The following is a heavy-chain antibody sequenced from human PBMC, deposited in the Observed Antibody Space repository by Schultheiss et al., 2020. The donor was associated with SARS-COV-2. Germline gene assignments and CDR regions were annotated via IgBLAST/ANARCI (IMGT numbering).Heavy chain of an antibody. Sequence: GGSLRLSCSASGFTFSSYAMHWVRQAPGKGLEYVSAISSNGGSTYYAYSVKGRFTISRDNSKNTLYLQMSSLRAEDTAVYYCVKGTYQLLLDRFDYWGQGTLVTVSS. V-gene: IGHV3-64D*08. CDR1: GFTFSSYA. CDR3: VKGTYQLLLDRFDY. D-gene: IGHD2-2*01. J-gene: IGHJ4*02. CDR2: ISSNGGST.